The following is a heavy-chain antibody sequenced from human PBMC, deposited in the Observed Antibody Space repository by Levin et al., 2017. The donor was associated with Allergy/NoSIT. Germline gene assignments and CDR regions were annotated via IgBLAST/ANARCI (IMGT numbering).Heavy chain of an antibody. Sequence: GESLKISCKASGYTFTGYYMHWVRQAPGQGLEWMGRINPNSGGTNYAQKFQGRVTMTRDTSISTAYMELSRLRSDDTAVYYCARDPGYGDDHWYFDLWGRGTLVTVSS. J-gene: IGHJ2*01. CDR3: ARDPGYGDDHWYFDL. CDR2: INPNSGGT. V-gene: IGHV1-2*06. CDR1: GYTFTGYY. D-gene: IGHD4-17*01.